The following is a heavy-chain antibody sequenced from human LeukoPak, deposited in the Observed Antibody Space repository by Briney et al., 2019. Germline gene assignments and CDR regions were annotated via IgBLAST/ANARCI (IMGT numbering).Heavy chain of an antibody. D-gene: IGHD6-13*01. CDR2: ISGSGGST. CDR1: GFTFSSYA. CDR3: AKARSQQLLFWDALDI. J-gene: IGHJ3*02. Sequence: PGGSLRLSCAASGFTFSSYAMSWVRQAPGKGLEWVSAISGSGGSTYYADSVKGRFTISRDNSKNTLYLQMNSLRAEDTAVYYCAKARSQQLLFWDALDIWGQGTMVTVSS. V-gene: IGHV3-23*01.